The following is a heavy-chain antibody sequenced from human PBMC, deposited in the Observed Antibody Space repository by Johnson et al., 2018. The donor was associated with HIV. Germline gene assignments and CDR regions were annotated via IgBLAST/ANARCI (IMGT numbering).Heavy chain of an antibody. Sequence: QVHLVESVGGVVQPGRSLRLSCAASGFTFSSYGMHWVRQAPGKGLEWVAVISYDGSNKYYADSVKGRFTISRDNSKNTLYLQMNSLRAEDTAVYYCAKESAFDIWGQGTMVTVSS. J-gene: IGHJ3*02. CDR2: ISYDGSNK. CDR1: GFTFSSYG. CDR3: AKESAFDI. V-gene: IGHV3-30*18.